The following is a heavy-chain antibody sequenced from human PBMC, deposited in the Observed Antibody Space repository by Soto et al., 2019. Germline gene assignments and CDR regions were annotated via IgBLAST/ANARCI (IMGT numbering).Heavy chain of an antibody. Sequence: GASVKVSCKASGGTFSSYAISWVRQAPGQGLEWMGGIIPIFGTANYAQKFQGRVTITADESTSTAYMELSSLRSDDTAVYYCASSWGYSSSYWFDPWGQGTLVTVSS. CDR1: GGTFSSYA. CDR3: ASSWGYSSSYWFDP. J-gene: IGHJ5*02. D-gene: IGHD6-13*01. CDR2: IIPIFGTA. V-gene: IGHV1-69*13.